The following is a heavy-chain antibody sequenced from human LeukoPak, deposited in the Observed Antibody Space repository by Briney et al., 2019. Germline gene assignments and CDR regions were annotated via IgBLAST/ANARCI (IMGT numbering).Heavy chain of an antibody. Sequence: ASVKVSCKASGYTFTSYDINWVRQATGQGLEWMGWMNPNSGNTGYAQKLEGRVTMTRNTSISTAYMELSSLRSEDTAVYYCARDVDGDRDYWGQGTLVTVSS. J-gene: IGHJ4*02. CDR1: GYTFTSYD. V-gene: IGHV1-8*01. D-gene: IGHD4-17*01. CDR3: ARDVDGDRDY. CDR2: MNPNSGNT.